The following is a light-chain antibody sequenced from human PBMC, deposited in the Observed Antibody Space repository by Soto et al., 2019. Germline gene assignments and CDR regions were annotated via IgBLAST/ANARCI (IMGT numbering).Light chain of an antibody. Sequence: EIVLTQSPGTLSLSPGERASLSCRASQSVSRNYVAWYHYKPGQAPRLLIYDASTRATGIPDRSSGSGSGADFTLTISRLEPEDFAVYFCQQYGRTPLTFGGGSKVEIK. CDR2: DAS. CDR3: QQYGRTPLT. V-gene: IGKV3-20*01. J-gene: IGKJ4*01. CDR1: QSVSRNY.